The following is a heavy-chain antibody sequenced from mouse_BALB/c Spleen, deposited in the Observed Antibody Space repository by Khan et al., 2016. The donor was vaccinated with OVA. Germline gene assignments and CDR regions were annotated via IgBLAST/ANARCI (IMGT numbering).Heavy chain of an antibody. CDR2: IGPGSSNA. CDR3: ARENYYGRSCYAMAY. CDR1: GYTFTSYW. D-gene: IGHD1-1*01. V-gene: IGHV1S41*01. Sequence: DLVKPGASVKLSCKASGYTFTSYWINWIKQRPGQGLEWIGRIGPGSSNAYYNDMFKDKATLTVDTSSNTAYIQLSSLSSEDSAVYCGARENYYGRSCYAMAYWGQGTSVTVSA. J-gene: IGHJ4*01.